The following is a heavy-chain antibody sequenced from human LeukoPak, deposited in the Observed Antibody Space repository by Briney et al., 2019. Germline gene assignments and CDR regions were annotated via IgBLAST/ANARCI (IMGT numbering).Heavy chain of an antibody. CDR3: ARRGMATINNYYYYYMDV. V-gene: IGHV4-31*03. CDR1: GASISSGGYY. CDR2: IYYSGST. Sequence: SETLSLTCTVSGASISSGGYYWSWIRRHPGKGLEWIGYIYYSGSTYYNPSLKSRVTISVDTSKNQFSLKLSSLTAAGTAVYYCARRGMATINNYYYYYMDVWGKGTTVTVSS. J-gene: IGHJ6*03. D-gene: IGHD5-24*01.